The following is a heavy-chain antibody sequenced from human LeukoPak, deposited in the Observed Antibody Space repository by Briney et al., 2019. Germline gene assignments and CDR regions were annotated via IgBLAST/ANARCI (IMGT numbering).Heavy chain of an antibody. CDR1: GFTFDDYG. Sequence: GGSLRLSCAASGFTFDDYGMNWVRQAPGKGLEWVSAISGSGGSTYYADSVKGRFTISRDNSKNTLYLQMNSLRAEDTAVYYCASYSSGGQTIDAFDIWGQGTMVTVSS. D-gene: IGHD6-19*01. CDR3: ASYSSGGQTIDAFDI. V-gene: IGHV3-23*01. CDR2: ISGSGGST. J-gene: IGHJ3*02.